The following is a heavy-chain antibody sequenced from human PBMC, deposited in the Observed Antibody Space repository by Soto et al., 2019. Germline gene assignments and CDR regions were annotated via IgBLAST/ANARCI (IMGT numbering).Heavy chain of an antibody. J-gene: IGHJ4*02. CDR2: ISYDGSNK. V-gene: IGHV3-30*18. Sequence: QVQLVESGGGVVQPGRSLRLSCAASGFTFSSYGMHWVRQAPGKGLEWVAVISYDGSNKYYADSVKGRFTISRDNSKNTLYLQMNSLRAEDTAVYYCAKDELPLVVVAAPLDYWGQGTLVTVSS. CDR3: AKDELPLVVVAAPLDY. D-gene: IGHD2-15*01. CDR1: GFTFSSYG.